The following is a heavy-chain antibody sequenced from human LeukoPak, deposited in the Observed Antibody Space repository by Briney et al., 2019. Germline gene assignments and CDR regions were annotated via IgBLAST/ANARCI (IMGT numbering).Heavy chain of an antibody. CDR3: ARDPAPLAPDFRSGSNWFDP. CDR2: ISYDGSNK. CDR1: GFTFSSYA. V-gene: IGHV3-30-3*01. D-gene: IGHD3-3*01. J-gene: IGHJ5*02. Sequence: GGSLRLSCAASGFTFSSYAMHWVRQAPGKGLEWVAVISYDGSNKYYADSVKGRFTISRDNSKNTLYLQMNSLRAEDTAVYYCARDPAPLAPDFRSGSNWFDPWGQGTLVTVSS.